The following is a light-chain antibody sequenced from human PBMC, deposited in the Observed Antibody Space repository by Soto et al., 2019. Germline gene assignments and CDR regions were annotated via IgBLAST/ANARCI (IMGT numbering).Light chain of an antibody. CDR1: QAISTW. V-gene: IGKV1D-12*01. Sequence: DLQMTQSPSSVSASVGDRVTITCRASQAISTWLAWYQQKPGKAPKLLIYAASNLQTGVPSRFSGSGFGTDFTLPISSLQTEDFATYCCQQANSFPRTFGQGTKVEIK. CDR2: AAS. J-gene: IGKJ1*01. CDR3: QQANSFPRT.